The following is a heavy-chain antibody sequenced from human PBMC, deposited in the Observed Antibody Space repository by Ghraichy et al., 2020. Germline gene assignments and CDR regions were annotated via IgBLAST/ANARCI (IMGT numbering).Heavy chain of an antibody. D-gene: IGHD5-18*01. Sequence: ASVKVSCKVSGYTLSNHGITWVRQAPGKGLEWMGWIRGYSGDIKYEQKFQGRVTMTIDTITTTAFMDLRSLRSDDTAIYYCARVETAMVSHRPKGFDIWGQGTMVTVSS. CDR3: ARVETAMVSHRPKGFDI. V-gene: IGHV1-18*04. J-gene: IGHJ3*02. CDR2: IRGYSGDI. CDR1: GYTLSNHG.